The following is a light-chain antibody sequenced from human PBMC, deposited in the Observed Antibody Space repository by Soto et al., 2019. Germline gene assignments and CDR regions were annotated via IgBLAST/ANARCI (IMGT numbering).Light chain of an antibody. V-gene: IGKV1-33*01. CDR2: DAS. J-gene: IGKJ3*01. CDR3: QHHYSLPFT. Sequence: DIQMTQSPSSLSASVGDRVTITCQASQDISNSLNWYQQKPGKAPKILIYDASNLETGVPSRFSGGGSGIDVTFIISSLQPEDFATYYCQHHYSLPFTFGPGTTVDFK. CDR1: QDISNS.